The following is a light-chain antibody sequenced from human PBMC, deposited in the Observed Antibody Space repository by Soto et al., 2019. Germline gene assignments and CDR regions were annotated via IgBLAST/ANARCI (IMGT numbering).Light chain of an antibody. CDR1: QSVSSY. Sequence: ESVLTQSPATLSLSPGERATLSCRASQSVSSYLAWYQQKPGQAPRLLIYGASTRATGIPARFSGSGSGTEFTLTISSLQSEDFAVYYCQQYNNWPPITFGQGTRLEIK. CDR3: QQYNNWPPIT. J-gene: IGKJ5*01. V-gene: IGKV3-15*01. CDR2: GAS.